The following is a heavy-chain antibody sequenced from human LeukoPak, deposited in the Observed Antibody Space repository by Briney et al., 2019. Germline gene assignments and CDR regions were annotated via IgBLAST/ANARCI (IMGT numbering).Heavy chain of an antibody. V-gene: IGHV7-4-1*02. CDR3: TRGRDTTGYFVY. CDR1: GYTFTSYG. CDR2: IDTNTGNP. Sequence: ASVKVSCKASGYTFTSYGISWVRLAPGQGLEWMGWIDTNTGNPTYAQGFAGRFVFSLDTSVTTTYLQISSLKAEDTAVYFCTRGRDTTGYFVYWGQGTLVTVSS. J-gene: IGHJ4*02. D-gene: IGHD3-22*01.